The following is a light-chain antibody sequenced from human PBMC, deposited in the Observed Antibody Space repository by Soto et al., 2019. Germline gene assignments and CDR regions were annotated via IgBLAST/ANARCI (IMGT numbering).Light chain of an antibody. CDR1: NSNIGAGFH. CDR2: VHS. Sequence: QSVLTQPPSVSGAPGRRVTISCTGSNSNIGAGFHVHWYQQLPGTAPKLLINVHSNRPSGVPDRFSGSTSASSASLAITGLQADDEAFYFCHSFDSSLNSYVFGTGTKVTVL. V-gene: IGLV1-40*01. CDR3: HSFDSSLNSYV. J-gene: IGLJ1*01.